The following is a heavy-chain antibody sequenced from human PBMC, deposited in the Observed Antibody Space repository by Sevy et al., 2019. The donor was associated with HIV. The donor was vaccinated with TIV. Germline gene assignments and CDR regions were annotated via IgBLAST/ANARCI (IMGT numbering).Heavy chain of an antibody. CDR1: GFSFTNAW. CDR3: AKRLPYCSGGSCGHGMDV. J-gene: IGHJ6*02. CDR2: ISGSGGST. V-gene: IGHV3-23*01. D-gene: IGHD2-15*01. Sequence: GGSLRLSCAASGFSFTNAWMSWVRQAPGKGLEWVSAISGSGGSTYYADSVKGRFTISRDNSKNTLYLQMNSLRAEDTAVYYCAKRLPYCSGGSCGHGMDVWGQGTTVTVSS.